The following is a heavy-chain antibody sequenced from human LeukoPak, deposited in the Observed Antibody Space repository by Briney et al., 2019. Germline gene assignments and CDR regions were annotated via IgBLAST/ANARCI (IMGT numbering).Heavy chain of an antibody. CDR3: ARDLNYDFWSGPTFDY. D-gene: IGHD3-3*01. J-gene: IGHJ4*02. CDR2: IYGDGTT. Sequence: GGSLTPSCAASGFTVSSTYMIWVRQAPGKGLEWVSIIYGDGTTYYADSVKGRFTSSRDNSKNRLFLRMNGLRADDTAMYYCARDLNYDFWSGPTFDYWGQGTLVTVSS. CDR1: GFTVSSTY. V-gene: IGHV3-53*01.